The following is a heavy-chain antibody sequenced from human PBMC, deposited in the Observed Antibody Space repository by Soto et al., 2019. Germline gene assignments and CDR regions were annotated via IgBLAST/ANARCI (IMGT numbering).Heavy chain of an antibody. CDR2: IHYSWST. Sequence: QVQLQESGPGLVKPSQTLSLTCTVSGGSISSGGYYWSWVRQHPGKGLEWIGYIHYSWSTYYNPSLKSRVTISLDTSKNQFSLRLRSVTAADTAVYYCARDDYIKRNDYYYGLDVWGQGTTVTVSS. CDR3: ARDDYIKRNDYYYGLDV. D-gene: IGHD4-4*01. V-gene: IGHV4-31*03. CDR1: GGSISSGGYY. J-gene: IGHJ6*02.